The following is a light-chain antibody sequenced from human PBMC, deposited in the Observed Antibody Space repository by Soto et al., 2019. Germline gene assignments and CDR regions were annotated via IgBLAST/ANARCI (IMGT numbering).Light chain of an antibody. CDR1: NSDIGAYNY. V-gene: IGLV2-14*01. CDR2: EVS. CDR3: SSYTSSNYV. J-gene: IGLJ1*01. Sequence: QSVLTQPASLSGSPGQSITISCTGTNSDIGAYNYVSWYQQHPGKAPKLMIYEVSNRPSGVSNRFSGSKSGNTASLTISGLQAEDEADYYCSSYTSSNYVFGTGTKVTVL.